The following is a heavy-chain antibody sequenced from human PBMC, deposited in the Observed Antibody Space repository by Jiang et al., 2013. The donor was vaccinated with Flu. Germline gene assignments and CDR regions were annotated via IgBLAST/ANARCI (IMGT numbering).Heavy chain of an antibody. Sequence: SLTCTVSGGSISSYYWSWIRQPPGKGLEWIGYIYTSGSTNYNPSLKSRVTISVDTSKNQFSLKLSSVTAADTAVYYCARGAVEMATIGDPYYYYYYMDVWGKGTTVTVSS. CDR2: IYTSGST. J-gene: IGHJ6*03. D-gene: IGHD5-24*01. CDR1: GGSISSYY. CDR3: ARGAVEMATIGDPYYYYYYMDV. V-gene: IGHV4-4*09.